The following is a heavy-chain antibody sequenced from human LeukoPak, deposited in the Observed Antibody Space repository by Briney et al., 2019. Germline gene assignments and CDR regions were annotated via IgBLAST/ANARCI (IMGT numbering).Heavy chain of an antibody. Sequence: GGSLRLSCAASGFTFSSYWITWVRQAPGKGLEWVANIGEDGSEKYYVDSVKGRFTISRDNAKNSLYLQVNSLRAEDTAVYYCARDQADFWSGYSLDVFDIWGQGTMVTVSS. CDR3: ARDQADFWSGYSLDVFDI. CDR1: GFTFSSYW. CDR2: IGEDGSEK. J-gene: IGHJ3*02. D-gene: IGHD3-3*01. V-gene: IGHV3-7*01.